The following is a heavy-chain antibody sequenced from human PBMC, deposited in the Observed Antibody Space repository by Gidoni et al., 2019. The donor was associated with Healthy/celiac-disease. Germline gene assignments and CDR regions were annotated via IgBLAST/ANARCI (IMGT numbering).Heavy chain of an antibody. D-gene: IGHD2-15*01. V-gene: IGHV1-46*03. CDR3: ARERIVVVVAASQTNYYYGMDV. Sequence: QVQLVQSGAEVTKPGASVKVSCKASGYTFTSYYMHWVRQAPGPGLEWMGIINPSGGSTSYAQKFQGRVTMTRDTSTSTVYMELSSLRSEDTAVYYCARERIVVVVAASQTNYYYGMDVWGQGTTVTVSS. J-gene: IGHJ6*02. CDR2: INPSGGST. CDR1: GYTFTSYY.